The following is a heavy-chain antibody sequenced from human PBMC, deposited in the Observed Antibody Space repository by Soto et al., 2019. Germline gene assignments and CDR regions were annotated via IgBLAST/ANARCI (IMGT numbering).Heavy chain of an antibody. CDR3: ARGDATKIVVTTYYAMDV. J-gene: IGHJ6*02. Sequence: QVQLVQSGAEVKKPGSSVKVSCKASGGSLSNYGISWVRQAPGQGVEWMGAIIPVFGTPNYAQKFQDRVTINADESTTTVDMEVRSLTSEGTAVYYCARGDATKIVVTTYYAMDVWGQGTTVTVSS. CDR2: IIPVFGTP. D-gene: IGHD3-22*01. V-gene: IGHV1-69*12. CDR1: GGSLSNYG.